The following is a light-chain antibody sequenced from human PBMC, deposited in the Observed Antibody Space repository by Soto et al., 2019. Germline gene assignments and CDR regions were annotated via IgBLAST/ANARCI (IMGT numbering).Light chain of an antibody. CDR2: GTS. CDR1: QSVSNNY. J-gene: IGKJ1*01. CDR3: QDHGSSPRT. V-gene: IGKV3-20*01. Sequence: EIVLTQSPGTLSLSPGERVTLSCRASQSVSNNYLAWYQQKPGQAPRLLIYGTSRRATGIPDRFSGSGSGTDLILSIRKLEHEDCAVYYCQDHGSSPRTLGQGTKVEIK.